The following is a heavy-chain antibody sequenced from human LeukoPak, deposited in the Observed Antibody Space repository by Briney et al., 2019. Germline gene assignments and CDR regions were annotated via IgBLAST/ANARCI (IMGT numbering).Heavy chain of an antibody. J-gene: IGHJ4*02. CDR1: GFTLSNYW. CDR2: VSNDGSST. D-gene: IGHD6-13*01. CDR3: VGAAADTTPRP. V-gene: IGHV3-74*01. Sequence: PGGSLRLSCAASGFTLSNYWTHWVRQGPGKGLVWVSRVSNDGSSTAYADSVRGRFTISRDNAKNTLYLQMNSLRAEDTAVYYCVGAAADTTPRPWGQGTLVTVSS.